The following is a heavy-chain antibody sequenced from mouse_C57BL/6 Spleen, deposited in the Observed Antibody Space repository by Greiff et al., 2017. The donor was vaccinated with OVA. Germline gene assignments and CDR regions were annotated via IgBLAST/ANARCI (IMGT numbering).Heavy chain of an antibody. CDR1: GYTFTSYW. D-gene: IGHD2-4*01. CDR3: ARYERYDYHFDY. V-gene: IGHV1-64*01. CDR2: IHPKSGST. Sequence: QVQLQQPGAELVKPGASVKLSCKASGYTFTSYWMHWVKQRPGQGLEWIGMIHPKSGSTNYNEKFKGKATLTADKSSSTAYMQLSSLTSEDSAVYYCARYERYDYHFDYWGQGTTLTVSS. J-gene: IGHJ2*01.